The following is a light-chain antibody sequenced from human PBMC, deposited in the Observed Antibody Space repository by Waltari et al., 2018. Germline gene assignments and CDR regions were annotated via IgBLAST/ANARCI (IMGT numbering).Light chain of an antibody. CDR2: DVG. V-gene: IGLV1-44*01. J-gene: IGLJ3*02. CDR3: ATWDVSLQAWV. Sequence: QSVLTQPPSASGTPGQKVTISCSGSDSNVGVHTVNWFQQIPGSAPKPLIYDVGQRPLGLVARFSGPRSGSSASLAISGLQSEDEADYYWATWDVSLQAWVFGGGTKLTV. CDR1: DSNVGVHT.